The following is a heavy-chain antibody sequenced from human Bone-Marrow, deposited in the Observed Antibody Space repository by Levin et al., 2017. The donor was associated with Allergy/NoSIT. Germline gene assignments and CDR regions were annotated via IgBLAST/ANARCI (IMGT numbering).Heavy chain of an antibody. D-gene: IGHD2-21*02. J-gene: IGHJ5*02. CDR2: IYTGTGST. CDR3: TTLHPVPDT. Sequence: GGSLRLSCVASGFTFSTYPMNWVRQPPGKGLQWVSAIYTGTGSTYYADSVRGRFTISRDDSKNTLYLQMNSLSAEDTAVYYCTTLHPVPDTWGQGTLVTVSS. CDR1: GFTFSTYP. V-gene: IGHV3-23*01.